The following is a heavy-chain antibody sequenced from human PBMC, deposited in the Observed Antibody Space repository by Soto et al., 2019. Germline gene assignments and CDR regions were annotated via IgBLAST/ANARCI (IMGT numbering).Heavy chain of an antibody. V-gene: IGHV3-7*03. J-gene: IGHJ3*02. D-gene: IGHD3-22*01. CDR3: ARTFPYDSSCWDAFDI. CDR1: GFNFGSYG. CDR2: IKQDGSEK. Sequence: GGSQRDSYAASGFNFGSYGMSWVRQAPGKGLEWVANIKQDGSEKYYVDSVKGRFTISRDNAKNSLYLQMNSLRAEDTAVYYCARTFPYDSSCWDAFDIWGQGTMVTVSS.